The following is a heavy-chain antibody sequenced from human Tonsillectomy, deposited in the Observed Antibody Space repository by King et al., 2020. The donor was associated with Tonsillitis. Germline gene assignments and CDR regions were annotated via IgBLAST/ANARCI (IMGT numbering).Heavy chain of an antibody. D-gene: IGHD6-19*01. Sequence: HVQLQESGPGLVKPSETLSLTCTVSGGSIGSYYWSWIRQPPGKGLEWIGYIYYSGSTNYNPSLKSRVTISVDTSKNQFSLKLSSVTAADTAVYYCARTYSSGWYRWFDPWGQGTLVTVSS. V-gene: IGHV4-59*08. CDR2: IYYSGST. CDR3: ARTYSSGWYRWFDP. CDR1: GGSIGSYY. J-gene: IGHJ5*02.